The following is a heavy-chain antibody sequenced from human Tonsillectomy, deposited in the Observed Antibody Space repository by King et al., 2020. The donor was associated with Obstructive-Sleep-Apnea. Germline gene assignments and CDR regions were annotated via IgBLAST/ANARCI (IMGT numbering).Heavy chain of an antibody. Sequence: VQLVESGAEVKKPGESLKISCKGSGYNFTSYWIGWVRQMPGKGLEWMGIIYPGDSDARYSPSFQGQVTISADKSISTAYLQWSSLKASDTAMFYCARRRDSSSWYGRYFDYWGQGTLVTVSS. D-gene: IGHD6-13*01. V-gene: IGHV5-51*01. J-gene: IGHJ4*02. CDR2: IYPGDSDA. CDR3: ARRRDSSSWYGRYFDY. CDR1: GYNFTSYW.